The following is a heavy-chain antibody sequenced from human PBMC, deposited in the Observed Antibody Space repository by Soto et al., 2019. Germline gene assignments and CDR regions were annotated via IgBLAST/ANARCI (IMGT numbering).Heavy chain of an antibody. Sequence: VSVKVYCKVSGYTLTELSMHWVRQAPGKGLEWMGGFDPEDGETIYAQKFQGRVTMTEDTSTDTAYMELSSLRSEDTAVYYCATAGYCSSTSCSEPNWFAPWGQGTLVTVSS. J-gene: IGHJ5*02. CDR3: ATAGYCSSTSCSEPNWFAP. D-gene: IGHD2-2*01. CDR2: FDPEDGET. V-gene: IGHV1-24*01. CDR1: GYTLTELS.